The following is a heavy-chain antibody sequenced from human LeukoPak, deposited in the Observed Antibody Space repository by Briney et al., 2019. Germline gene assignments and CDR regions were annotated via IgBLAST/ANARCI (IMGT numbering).Heavy chain of an antibody. CDR2: ISGSGGST. CDR3: AKAYYYDSSGYYSHSDY. J-gene: IGHJ4*02. V-gene: IGHV3-23*01. D-gene: IGHD3-22*01. Sequence: GGSLRPSCAASGFTFSSYAMSWVRQAPGKGLEWVSGISGSGGSTYYADSVKGRFTISRDNSKNALYLQMNSLRAEDTAVYYCAKAYYYDSSGYYSHSDYWGQGILVTVSS. CDR1: GFTFSSYA.